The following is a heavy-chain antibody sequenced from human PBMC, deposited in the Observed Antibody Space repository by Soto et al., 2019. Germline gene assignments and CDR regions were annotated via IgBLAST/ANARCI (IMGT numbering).Heavy chain of an antibody. V-gene: IGHV1-2*02. CDR2: IYPNTGGT. J-gene: IGHJ6*02. CDR1: GYTFSDYH. Sequence: QVQLVQSGAEVKNPGASVKVSCKASGYTFSDYHMHWVRQAPGQGLEWMGWIYPNTGGTSYAQKFQGRVTMTRDTSIRTAYMERSRLRSDDTAVYYCAKEMQRGMDVWGQGTMVTVSS. CDR3: AKEMQRGMDV.